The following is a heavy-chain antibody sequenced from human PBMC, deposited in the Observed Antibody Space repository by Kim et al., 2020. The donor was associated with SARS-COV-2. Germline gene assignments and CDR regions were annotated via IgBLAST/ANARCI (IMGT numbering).Heavy chain of an antibody. D-gene: IGHD6-13*01. V-gene: IGHV1-2*06. CDR2: INPNSGDT. Sequence: ASVKVSCKASRYTFTGYYMHWVRQAPGQGLDWMGRINPNSGDTNYAHKFQGRVTMTRDTSISTAYMVLSRLRSDDTAVYYCARDLGGIRGGSWSDDYWGQGTLVTVSS. J-gene: IGHJ4*02. CDR1: RYTFTGYY. CDR3: ARDLGGIRGGSWSDDY.